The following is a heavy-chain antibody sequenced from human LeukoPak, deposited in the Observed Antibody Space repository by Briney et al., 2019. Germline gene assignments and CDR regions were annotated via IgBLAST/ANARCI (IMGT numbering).Heavy chain of an antibody. J-gene: IGHJ4*02. CDR1: GFTFSSYS. CDR3: ARVAKLYGDYVEGLYYFDY. D-gene: IGHD4-17*01. CDR2: ISSSSSYI. V-gene: IGHV3-21*01. Sequence: GGSLRLSCAASGFTFSSYSMNWVRQAPGKGPEWVSSISSSSSYIYYADSVKGRFTISRDNAKNSLYLQMNSPRAEDTAVYYCARVAKLYGDYVEGLYYFDYWGQGTLVTVSS.